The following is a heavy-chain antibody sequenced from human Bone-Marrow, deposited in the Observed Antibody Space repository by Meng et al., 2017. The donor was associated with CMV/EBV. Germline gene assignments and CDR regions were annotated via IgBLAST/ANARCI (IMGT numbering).Heavy chain of an antibody. CDR1: GFTFSNAW. V-gene: IGHV3-15*01. D-gene: IGHD3-3*01. CDR2: IKSKTDGRTT. Sequence: GGSLRLSCAASGFTFSNAWMSWVRQAPGKGLEWVGRIKSKTDGRTTDYAAPVKGRFTISRDDSKNTLYLQMNSLKTEDTAVYYCTTGYITIFGVVIRHTDYWGQGTLVTVSS. J-gene: IGHJ4*02. CDR3: TTGYITIFGVVIRHTDY.